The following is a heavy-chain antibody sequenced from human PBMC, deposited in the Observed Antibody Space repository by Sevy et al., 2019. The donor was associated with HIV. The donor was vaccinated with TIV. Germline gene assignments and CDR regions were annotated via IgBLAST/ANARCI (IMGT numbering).Heavy chain of an antibody. Sequence: SESLSLTCTVSGDSISGTDYSWGWIRQPPGKGLEWIGNIHYKGTTYYNPSLKSRVTVSVDTSKNQFSLRLSSVSAADTAVYYCVRLDPSGPRDYWGQGTQVTVSS. V-gene: IGHV4-39*01. CDR2: IHYKGTT. CDR1: GDSISGTDYS. J-gene: IGHJ4*02. CDR3: VRLDPSGPRDY. D-gene: IGHD5-12*01.